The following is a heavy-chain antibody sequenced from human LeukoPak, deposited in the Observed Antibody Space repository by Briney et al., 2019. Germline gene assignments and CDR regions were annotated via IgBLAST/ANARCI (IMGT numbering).Heavy chain of an antibody. V-gene: IGHV3-66*02. CDR2: VYSGGST. CDR1: GFTVSSNY. Sequence: GGSLRLSCAASGFTVSSNYMSWVRQAPGKGLEWVSVVYSGGSTYYADSVKGRFTISRDNSKNTLYLQMNSLRAEDTAVYYCARGPQWIQHMAAAPPHFDYWGQGTLVTVSS. J-gene: IGHJ4*02. D-gene: IGHD5-18*01. CDR3: ARGPQWIQHMAAAPPHFDY.